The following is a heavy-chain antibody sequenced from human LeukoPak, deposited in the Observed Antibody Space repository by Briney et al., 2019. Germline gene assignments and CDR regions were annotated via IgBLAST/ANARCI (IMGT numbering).Heavy chain of an antibody. CDR1: GFTFSSYW. CDR2: IKQDGSEK. V-gene: IGHV3-7*01. J-gene: IGHJ4*02. Sequence: GGSLRLSFAASGFTFSSYWMSWVRQAPGKGLEWVANIKQDGSEKYYVDSVKGRFTISRDNAKNSLYLQMNSLRAEDTAVYYCAREGETITIFGVVIEYYFDYWGQGTLVTVSS. D-gene: IGHD3-3*01. CDR3: AREGETITIFGVVIEYYFDY.